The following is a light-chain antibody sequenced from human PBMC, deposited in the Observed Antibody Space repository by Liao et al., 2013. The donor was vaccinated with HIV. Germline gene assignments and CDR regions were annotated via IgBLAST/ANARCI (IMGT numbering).Light chain of an antibody. CDR1: DIGSKS. CDR2: FDS. Sequence: SYVLTQPPSVSVAPGQTARITCEGNDIGSKSVHWYQQKPGQAPVLVISFDSDRPSGIPERFSGSNSGNTATLSISRVEAGDEADYYCQVWDSSSDHVVFGGGTKLTVL. J-gene: IGLJ2*01. V-gene: IGLV3-21*04. CDR3: QVWDSSSDHVV.